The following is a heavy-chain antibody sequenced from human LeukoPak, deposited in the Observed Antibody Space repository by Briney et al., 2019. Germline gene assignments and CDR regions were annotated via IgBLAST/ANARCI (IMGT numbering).Heavy chain of an antibody. CDR2: ISGSGGST. CDR3: AKRPASYYAFDY. Sequence: GGSLRLSCAASGFTFSDYYMSWIRQAPGKGLEWVSAISGSGGSTYYADSVKGRFTISRDNSKNTLHLQMTSLRAEDTAVYFCAKRPASYYAFDYWGQGTLVTVSS. J-gene: IGHJ4*02. V-gene: IGHV3-23*01. D-gene: IGHD1-26*01. CDR1: GFTFSDYY.